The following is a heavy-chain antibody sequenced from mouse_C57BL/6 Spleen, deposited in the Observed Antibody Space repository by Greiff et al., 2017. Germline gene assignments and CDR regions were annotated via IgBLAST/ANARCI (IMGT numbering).Heavy chain of an antibody. D-gene: IGHD2-1*01. CDR1: GYSITSGYY. Sequence: EVQLQESGPGLVKPSQSLSLTCSVTGYSITSGYYWNWIRQFPGNKLEWMGYISYDGSNNYNPSLKNRISITRDTSKNQFFLKLNSVTTEDTATYYCARGGIYYGNPFAYWGQGTLVTVSA. CDR3: ARGGIYYGNPFAY. CDR2: ISYDGSN. J-gene: IGHJ3*01. V-gene: IGHV3-6*01.